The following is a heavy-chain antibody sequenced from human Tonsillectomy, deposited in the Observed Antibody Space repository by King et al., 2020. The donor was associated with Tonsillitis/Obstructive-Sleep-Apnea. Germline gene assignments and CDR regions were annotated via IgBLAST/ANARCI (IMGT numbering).Heavy chain of an antibody. D-gene: IGHD1-20*01. CDR1: GYTFTGYY. CDR3: AGGKSRITGTNYGMDV. J-gene: IGHJ6*02. Sequence: VQLVESGAEVKKPGASVKVSCTASGYTFTGYYMHWVRQAPGQGLEWMGWINPNSGGTNYAQKFQGRVTMTRDTSISTAYMELSRLRSDDTAVYYCAGGKSRITGTNYGMDVWGQGTTVTVSS. V-gene: IGHV1-2*02. CDR2: INPNSGGT.